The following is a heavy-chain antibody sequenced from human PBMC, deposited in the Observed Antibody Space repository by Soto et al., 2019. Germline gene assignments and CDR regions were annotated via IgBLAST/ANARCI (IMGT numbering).Heavy chain of an antibody. CDR1: GGSVSSGRYC. J-gene: IGHJ6*02. CDR2: ICSSGST. V-gene: IGHV4-61*01. CDR3: ARDRRVVVPGASKYGMDV. D-gene: IGHD2-2*01. Sequence: SDTLSLTCIVSGGSVSSGRYCWSWLRQPPGKGLEWIAYICSSGSTNYNPSLKSRVTISVDTSKNQFSLKLRSVTAADTAVYYCARDRRVVVPGASKYGMDVWGQGTTVNVSS.